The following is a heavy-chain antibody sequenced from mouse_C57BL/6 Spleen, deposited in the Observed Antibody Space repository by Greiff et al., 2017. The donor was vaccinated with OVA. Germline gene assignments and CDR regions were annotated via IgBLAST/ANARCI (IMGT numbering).Heavy chain of an antibody. CDR3: ARTSYYGSSVKGYFDY. D-gene: IGHD1-1*01. CDR1: GFTFSDYG. V-gene: IGHV5-17*01. Sequence: EVKLVESGGGLVKPGGSLKLSCAASGFTFSDYGMHWVRQAPEKGLEWVAYISSGSSTIYYADTVKGRFTITRDNAKNTRFMQMTSLRSEDTAMYYCARTSYYGSSVKGYFDYWGQGTTLTVSS. J-gene: IGHJ2*01. CDR2: ISSGSSTI.